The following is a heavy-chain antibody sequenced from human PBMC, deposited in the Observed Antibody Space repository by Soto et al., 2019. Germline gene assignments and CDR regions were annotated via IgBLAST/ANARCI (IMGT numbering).Heavy chain of an antibody. V-gene: IGHV2-70*01. CDR3: ARILPDSSGWWGGMDV. Sequence: SGPTLVNPTQTLTLTCTFSGFSLSTSGMCVSWIRQPPGKALEWPALIDWDDDKYYSTSLKTRLTISKDTSKNQVVLTMTNMDPVDTATYYCARILPDSSGWWGGMDVWGQGTTVTVSS. CDR2: IDWDDDK. CDR1: GFSLSTSGMC. J-gene: IGHJ6*02. D-gene: IGHD6-19*01.